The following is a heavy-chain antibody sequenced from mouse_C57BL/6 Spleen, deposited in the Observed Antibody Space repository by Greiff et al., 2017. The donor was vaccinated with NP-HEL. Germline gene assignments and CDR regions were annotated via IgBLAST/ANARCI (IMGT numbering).Heavy chain of an antibody. D-gene: IGHD2-5*01. CDR3: ASSYYSNYGDYYAMDY. V-gene: IGHV1-72*01. CDR1: GYTFTSYW. CDR2: IDPNSGGT. J-gene: IGHJ4*01. Sequence: QVQLQQPGAELVKPGASVKLSCKASGYTFTSYWMHWVKQRPGRGLEWIGRIDPNSGGTKYNEKFKGKATLTVDKPASTAYMQLSSLTSEDSAVYYCASSYYSNYGDYYAMDYWGQGTSVTVSS.